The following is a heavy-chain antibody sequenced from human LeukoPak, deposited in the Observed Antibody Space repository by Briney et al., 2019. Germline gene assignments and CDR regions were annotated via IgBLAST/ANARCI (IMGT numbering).Heavy chain of an antibody. D-gene: IGHD3-3*01. J-gene: IGHJ6*04. CDR1: GFTVSSNY. Sequence: PGGSLRLSCAASGFTVSSNYMSWVRQAPGKGLEWVSVIYSGGSTYYADSVKGRFTISRDNSKNTLYLQMNTLRAEDTVVYYCARIPTIFGVVMGMDVWGKGTTVTVSS. V-gene: IGHV3-53*01. CDR2: IYSGGST. CDR3: ARIPTIFGVVMGMDV.